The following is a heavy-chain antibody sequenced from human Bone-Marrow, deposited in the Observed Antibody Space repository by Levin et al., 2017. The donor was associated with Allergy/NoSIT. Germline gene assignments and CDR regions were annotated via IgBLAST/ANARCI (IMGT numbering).Heavy chain of an antibody. CDR1: GFTFSTYS. V-gene: IGHV3-21*01. CDR2: ISSSSSYI. CDR3: ARGYGDYETYYYYGMDV. Sequence: PGGSLRLSCAASGFTFSTYSMNWVRQAPGKGLEWVSSISSSSSYIYYADSVKGRFTISRDNAKNSLYLQMNSLRAEDTAVYYCARGYGDYETYYYYGMDVWGQGTTVTVSS. D-gene: IGHD4-17*01. J-gene: IGHJ6*02.